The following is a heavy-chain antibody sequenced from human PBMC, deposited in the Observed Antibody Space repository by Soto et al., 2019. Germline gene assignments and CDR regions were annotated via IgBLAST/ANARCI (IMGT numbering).Heavy chain of an antibody. Sequence: SSETLSLTCAVYGGSFSGYYWSWIRQPPGKGLEWIGEINHSGSTNYNPSLKSRVTISVDTSKNQFSLKLSSVTAADTAVYYCARPSSRWLRSDAFDIWGQGTMVT. V-gene: IGHV4-34*01. CDR1: GGSFSGYY. J-gene: IGHJ3*02. CDR2: INHSGST. D-gene: IGHD5-12*01. CDR3: ARPSSRWLRSDAFDI.